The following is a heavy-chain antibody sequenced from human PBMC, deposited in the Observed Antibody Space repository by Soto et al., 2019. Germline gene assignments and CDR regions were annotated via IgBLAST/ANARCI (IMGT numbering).Heavy chain of an antibody. J-gene: IGHJ4*02. CDR1: GFTFSSYS. Sequence: EVQLVESGGGLVKPGGSLRLSCAASGFTFSSYSMNWVRQAPGKGLEWVSSISSSSSYIYYADSVKGRFTISRDNAKNSLHLQMNSLRAEDTAVYFCARAPYYYDSRGYYAYRGQGTLVTVSS. V-gene: IGHV3-21*01. CDR2: ISSSSSYI. D-gene: IGHD3-22*01. CDR3: ARAPYYYDSRGYYAY.